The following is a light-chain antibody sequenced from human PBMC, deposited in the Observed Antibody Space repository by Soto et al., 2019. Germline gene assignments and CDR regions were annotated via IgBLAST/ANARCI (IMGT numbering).Light chain of an antibody. CDR3: SSYSSAGTPYV. Sequence: QSALTQPASVSGSPGQSITFSCTGTSSDLGGYNYVSWYQQHPGKAPKLIIFDVDNRPSGVSNRFSGSKSGGTASLTISRLQAEDEADYYCSSYSSAGTPYVFGTGTKLTVL. CDR2: DVD. J-gene: IGLJ1*01. V-gene: IGLV2-14*03. CDR1: SSDLGGYNY.